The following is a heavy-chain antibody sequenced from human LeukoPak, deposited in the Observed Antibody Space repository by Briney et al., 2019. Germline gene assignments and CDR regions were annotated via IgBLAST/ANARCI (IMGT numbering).Heavy chain of an antibody. J-gene: IGHJ4*02. CDR3: ARYDFNKFFDY. V-gene: IGHV4-38-2*02. Sequence: SETLSLTCTVSGYSISSAYYWGWIRQPPGKGLEWIGSIYHSGSTNYNPSLKSRVTMSVDTSKNQFSLKLSSVTAADTAVYYCARYDFNKFFDYWGQGTLVTVSS. CDR1: GYSISSAYY. CDR2: IYHSGST. D-gene: IGHD3-3*01.